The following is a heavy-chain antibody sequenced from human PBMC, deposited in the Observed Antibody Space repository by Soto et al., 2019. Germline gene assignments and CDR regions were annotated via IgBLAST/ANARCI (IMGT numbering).Heavy chain of an antibody. CDR2: INPSGGST. Sequence: APVKVSCKASGYTFTSYYMHWVLQAPGQGLEWMGIINPSGGSTSYAQKFQGRVTMTRDTSTSTVYMELSSLRSEDTAVYYCARDGVSSSRSSNYYYGMDVWGQGTTVTVSS. D-gene: IGHD6-6*01. V-gene: IGHV1-46*01. CDR1: GYTFTSYY. CDR3: ARDGVSSSRSSNYYYGMDV. J-gene: IGHJ6*02.